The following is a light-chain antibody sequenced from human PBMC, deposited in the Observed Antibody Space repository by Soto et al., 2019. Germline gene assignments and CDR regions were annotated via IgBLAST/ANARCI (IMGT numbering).Light chain of an antibody. CDR2: DAS. CDR1: QDISNY. CDR3: QQYDNRPPA. Sequence: DIQMTQSPSSLSASVGDRVTITCQASQDISNYLNWYQQKPGKAPKLLIYDASNLETGVPSRFSESGSGTDFTFTISSLQPEDISTYYCQQYDNRPPAFGQGTRLEIK. V-gene: IGKV1-33*01. J-gene: IGKJ5*01.